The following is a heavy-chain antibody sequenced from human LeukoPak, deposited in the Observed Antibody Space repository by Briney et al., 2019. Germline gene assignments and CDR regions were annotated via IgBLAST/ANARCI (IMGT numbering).Heavy chain of an antibody. CDR3: ARWDYYDSRTFDI. J-gene: IGHJ3*02. Sequence: ASVKVSCKASGYTFTSYGISWVRQAPGQGLEWMGWISAYNGNTDYAQKFQDRVTMTTDTSSSTAYMELRSLRSDDTAVYYCARWDYYDSRTFDIWGQGTMVTVSS. CDR1: GYTFTSYG. V-gene: IGHV1-18*01. D-gene: IGHD3-22*01. CDR2: ISAYNGNT.